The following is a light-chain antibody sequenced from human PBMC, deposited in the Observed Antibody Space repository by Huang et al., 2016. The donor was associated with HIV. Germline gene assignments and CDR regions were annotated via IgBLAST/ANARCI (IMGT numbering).Light chain of an antibody. V-gene: IGKV1-16*01. CDR3: QQYISFPIT. CDR2: NAF. Sequence: DVQMTQSPSSLSASVGDTVTITCRASQDIRKSLAWFQQKPGKAPKSLIYNAFKLKGGVPSRFSGSGSGTDFTLTINSLQPEDFATYYCQQYISFPITFGQGTRLDIK. CDR1: QDIRKS. J-gene: IGKJ5*01.